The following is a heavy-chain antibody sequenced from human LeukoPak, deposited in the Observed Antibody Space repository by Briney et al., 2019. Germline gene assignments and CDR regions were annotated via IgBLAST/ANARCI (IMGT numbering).Heavy chain of an antibody. Sequence: GGSLRLSCAASGFTVSSNYMSWVRQAPGKGLEWVGRIKSKTDGGTTDYAAPVKGRFTISRDDSKNTLYLQMNSLKTEDTAVYYCTTSEVGATSLDYWGQGTLVTVSS. J-gene: IGHJ4*02. CDR1: GFTVSSNY. D-gene: IGHD1-26*01. CDR3: TTSEVGATSLDY. CDR2: IKSKTDGGTT. V-gene: IGHV3-15*01.